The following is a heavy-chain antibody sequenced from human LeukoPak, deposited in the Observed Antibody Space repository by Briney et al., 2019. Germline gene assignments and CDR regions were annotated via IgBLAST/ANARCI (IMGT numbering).Heavy chain of an antibody. Sequence: SETLSLTCAVYGGSFSGYYWSWIRQPPGKGLEWIGEINHSGSTNYNPSLKSRVTISVDTSKNQFSLKLSSVTAADTAVYYCARDGWLGEFPRLLDYWGQGTLVTVSS. V-gene: IGHV4-34*01. J-gene: IGHJ4*02. CDR3: ARDGWLGEFPRLLDY. CDR2: INHSGST. D-gene: IGHD3-10*01. CDR1: GGSFSGYY.